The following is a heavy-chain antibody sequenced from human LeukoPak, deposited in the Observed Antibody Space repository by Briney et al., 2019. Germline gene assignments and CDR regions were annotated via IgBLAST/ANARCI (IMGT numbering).Heavy chain of an antibody. CDR3: ARGGHGSPMIVVVASAHGAFDI. Sequence: SETLSLTCTVSGDSISGYYWSWIRQLPGKGLEWVGYIYSSGESNYNPPLKSRVTISVDTSKNQFSLKLSSVTAADTAVYYCARGGHGSPMIVVVASAHGAFDIWGQGTMVTVSS. J-gene: IGHJ3*02. V-gene: IGHV4-59*12. D-gene: IGHD3-22*01. CDR2: IYSSGES. CDR1: GDSISGYY.